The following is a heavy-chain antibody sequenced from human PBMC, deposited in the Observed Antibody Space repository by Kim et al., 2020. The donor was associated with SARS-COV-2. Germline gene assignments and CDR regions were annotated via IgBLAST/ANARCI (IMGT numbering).Heavy chain of an antibody. CDR3: ARGKMAAGKVGGY. CDR1: GFTFSNYS. CDR2: IKQDGSDK. J-gene: IGHJ4*02. V-gene: IGHV3-7*01. Sequence: GGSLRLSCEASGFTFSNYSMTWVRQAPGKGLEWVANIKQDGSDKYYVDSVKGRFTISRENGKNSLYLQMNSLRAEDTAVYYCARGKMAAGKVGGYGGQGT. D-gene: IGHD6-13*01.